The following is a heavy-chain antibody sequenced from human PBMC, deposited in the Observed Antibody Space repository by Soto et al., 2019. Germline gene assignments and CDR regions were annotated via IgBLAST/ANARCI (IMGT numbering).Heavy chain of an antibody. CDR2: IGGSGGST. V-gene: IGHV3-23*01. CDR1: GFTFSSYA. CDR3: AKVAGHDILTGYYGNLDY. D-gene: IGHD3-9*01. J-gene: IGHJ4*02. Sequence: PGGSLRLSCAAYGFTFSSYAMSWVRQAPGTGLEWVSAIGGSGGSTYYADSVKGRFTISRDNSKNTLYLQMNSLRAEDTAVYYCAKVAGHDILTGYYGNLDYWGQGTLVTAPQ.